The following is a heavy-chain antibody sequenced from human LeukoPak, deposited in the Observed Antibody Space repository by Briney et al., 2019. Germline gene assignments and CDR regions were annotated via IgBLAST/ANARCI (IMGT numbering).Heavy chain of an antibody. CDR2: ISYDGSNK. J-gene: IGHJ3*01. CDR3: ARSSYSSSSSV. D-gene: IGHD6-6*01. Sequence: GGSLRLSCAASGFTFSSSGMHWVRQAPGKGLEWVAVISYDGSNKYYADSVKGRFTFSRDNSKNSLYLQINSLRAEDTAVYYCARSSYSSSSSVWGQGTMVTVSS. V-gene: IGHV3-30*03. CDR1: GFTFSSSG.